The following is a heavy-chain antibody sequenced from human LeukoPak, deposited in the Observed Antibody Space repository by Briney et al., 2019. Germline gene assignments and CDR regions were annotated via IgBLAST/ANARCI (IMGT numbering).Heavy chain of an antibody. D-gene: IGHD1-14*01. CDR1: GFSFSKYG. CDR3: ARDVRPGRPTLDY. J-gene: IGHJ4*02. V-gene: IGHV3-30*02. Sequence: PGGFLRLSCAASGFSFSKYGMHWVRQAPGKGLEWVALIRYDESNTYYADSVTGRFTISRDNSKNTLYLQMNSLRAEDTAVYYCARDVRPGRPTLDYWGQGTLVTVSS. CDR2: IRYDESNT.